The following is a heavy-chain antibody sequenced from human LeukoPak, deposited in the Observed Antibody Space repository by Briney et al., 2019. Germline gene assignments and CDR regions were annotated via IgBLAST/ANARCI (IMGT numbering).Heavy chain of an antibody. V-gene: IGHV3-23*01. J-gene: IGHJ4*02. CDR2: ISGSCGST. D-gene: IGHD3-10*01. CDR3: AKGSDLWFGET. CDR1: GFTFSDYA. Sequence: PAGSLRLSCVVSGFTFSDYAMSWVRQAPGQGLDWVSIISGSCGSTYYADSVKGRFTISRDNSKNILYLQMNSLRVEDTAVYYCAKGSDLWFGETWGQGTLVTVSS.